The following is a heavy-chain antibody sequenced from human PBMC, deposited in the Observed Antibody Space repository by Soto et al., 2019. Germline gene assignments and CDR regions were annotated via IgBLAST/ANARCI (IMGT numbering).Heavy chain of an antibody. Sequence: ASVKVSCKASGYNFNGYYIHWVRQAPGQGLEWMGRINPKSGGTNYAQKFQGRVTMTSDTSMSTAYMELSRLRSDDTAVYFCASEVVLLPVDYGDYHNSGMDVWGQGSTVTVSS. CDR3: ASEVVLLPVDYGDYHNSGMDV. CDR1: GYNFNGYY. J-gene: IGHJ6*02. D-gene: IGHD2-2*01. CDR2: INPKSGGT. V-gene: IGHV1-2*02.